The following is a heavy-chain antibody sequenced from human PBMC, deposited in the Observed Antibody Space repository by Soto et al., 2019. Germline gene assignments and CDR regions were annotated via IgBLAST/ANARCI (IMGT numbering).Heavy chain of an antibody. CDR3: AKTTATTPGWFDP. CDR1: GGTFSSYT. D-gene: IGHD4-17*01. CDR2: IIPILGIA. Sequence: QVQLVQSGAEVKKPGSSVKVSCKASGGTFSSYTISWVRQAPGQGLEWMGRIIPILGIANYAQKFQGRVTITADKSTRTAYMELSSLRSEDTAVYYCAKTTATTPGWFDPWGQGTLVTVSS. V-gene: IGHV1-69*02. J-gene: IGHJ5*02.